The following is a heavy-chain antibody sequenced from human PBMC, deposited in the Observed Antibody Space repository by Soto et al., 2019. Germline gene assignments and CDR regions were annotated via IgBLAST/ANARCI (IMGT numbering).Heavy chain of an antibody. J-gene: IGHJ5*02. CDR1: GYSINSGYF. V-gene: IGHV4-38-2*01. CDR3: ARARGLVVPAATSWFDP. CDR2: FDHTGSN. Sequence: SETLSLTCAVSGYSINSGYFWGWIRQPPGKGLEWIGAFDHTGSNYYNPSLKSRVTLSADTSKNHFSLKLSSVTAADTAVYYCARARGLVVPAATSWFDPWGQGTLVTVSS. D-gene: IGHD2-2*01.